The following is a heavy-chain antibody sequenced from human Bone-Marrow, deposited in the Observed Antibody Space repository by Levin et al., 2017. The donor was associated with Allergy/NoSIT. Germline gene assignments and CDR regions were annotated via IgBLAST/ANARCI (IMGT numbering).Heavy chain of an antibody. Sequence: KTSETLSLTCAVYGGSFSGYYWSWIRQPPGKGLEWIGEINHSGSTNYSPSLKSRVTISVDTSKNQFSLRLSSVTAADTAVYYCARRSLPLPTVTNFQFWRNYMDVWAKGTTVTVSS. CDR1: GGSFSGYY. J-gene: IGHJ6*03. CDR3: ARRSLPLPTVTNFQFWRNYMDV. CDR2: INHSGST. D-gene: IGHD4-11*01. V-gene: IGHV4-34*01.